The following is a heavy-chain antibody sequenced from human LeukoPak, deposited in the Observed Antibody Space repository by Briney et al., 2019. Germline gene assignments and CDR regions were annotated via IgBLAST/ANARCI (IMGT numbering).Heavy chain of an antibody. Sequence: GGSLRLSCAASGFTFSSYAMHWVRQAPGEGLEYVSAISSNGGSTYYANSVKGRFTISRDNSKNTLYLQMGSLRAEDMAVYYCARGRWLQSFDYWGQGTLVTVSS. CDR3: ARGRWLQSFDY. CDR2: ISSNGGST. D-gene: IGHD5-24*01. V-gene: IGHV3-64*01. J-gene: IGHJ4*02. CDR1: GFTFSSYA.